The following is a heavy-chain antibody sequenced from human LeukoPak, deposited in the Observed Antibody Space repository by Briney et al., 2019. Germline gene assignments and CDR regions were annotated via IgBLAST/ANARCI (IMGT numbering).Heavy chain of an antibody. V-gene: IGHV1-2*02. J-gene: IGHJ5*02. CDR2: INPNSGGT. Sequence: ASVKASCKASGYTFTGYYIHWVRQAPGQGLEWMGWINPNSGGTNYAQKFQGRVTMTRDTSISTAYMELSRLTSDDTAVYYCARSSGGSGRWGDNWFDPWGQGTLVTVSS. CDR3: ARSSGGSGRWGDNWFDP. CDR1: GYTFTGYY. D-gene: IGHD3-10*01.